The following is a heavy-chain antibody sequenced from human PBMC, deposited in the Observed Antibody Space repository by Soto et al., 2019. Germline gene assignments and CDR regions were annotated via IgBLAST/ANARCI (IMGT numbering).Heavy chain of an antibody. V-gene: IGHV3-23*01. CDR2: ISSSGGNT. D-gene: IGHD6-19*01. CDR1: GYTFSTYA. CDR3: AKDIWIAVAGTAN. J-gene: IGHJ4*02. Sequence: GGSLRLSCAASGYTFSTYAMSWVRQAPGKGLEWVSAISSSGGNTYYADSVKGRFTISRDNSRSTLYLQMNSLRAEDTAIYYCAKDIWIAVAGTANWGQGTQVTVSS.